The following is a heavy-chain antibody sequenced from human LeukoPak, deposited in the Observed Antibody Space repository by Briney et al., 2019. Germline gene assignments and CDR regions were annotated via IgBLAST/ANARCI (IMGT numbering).Heavy chain of an antibody. D-gene: IGHD1-1*01. Sequence: NPSETLSLTCAVYGGSFSGYYWSWIRQPPGKGLEWVAYITSSSSAIYYADSVKGRFTISRDNAKNSLYLQMNSLRAEDTAVYYCARILTTGTTVSYWGQGTLVTVSS. CDR1: GGSFSGYY. V-gene: IGHV3-11*04. CDR2: ITSSSSAI. J-gene: IGHJ4*02. CDR3: ARILTTGTTVSY.